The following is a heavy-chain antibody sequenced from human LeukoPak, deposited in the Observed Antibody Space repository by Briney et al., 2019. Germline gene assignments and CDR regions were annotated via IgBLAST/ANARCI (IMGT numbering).Heavy chain of an antibody. CDR1: GGSISSYY. D-gene: IGHD4-17*01. V-gene: IGHV4-59*01. J-gene: IGHJ6*02. Sequence: SETLSLTCTVSGGSISSYYWSWIRQPPGKGLEWIGYIYYSGSTHYNPSLKSRVTISVDTSKNQFSLRLSSVTAADTAVYYCARDTTTTALYGMDVWGQGTTVTVSS. CDR3: ARDTTTTALYGMDV. CDR2: IYYSGST.